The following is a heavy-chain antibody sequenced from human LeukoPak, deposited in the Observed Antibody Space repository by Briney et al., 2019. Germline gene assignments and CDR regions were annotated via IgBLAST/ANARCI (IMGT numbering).Heavy chain of an antibody. D-gene: IGHD1-26*01. CDR1: GYTFTSYG. CDR3: ASGGSYSAYYFDY. Sequence: ASVKVSCKASGYTFTSYGISWVRQAPGQGLEWMGWMNPNSGNTGYAQKFQGRVTITRNTSISTAYMELSSLRSEDTAVYYCASGGSYSAYYFDYWGQGTLVTVSS. V-gene: IGHV1-8*03. CDR2: MNPNSGNT. J-gene: IGHJ4*02.